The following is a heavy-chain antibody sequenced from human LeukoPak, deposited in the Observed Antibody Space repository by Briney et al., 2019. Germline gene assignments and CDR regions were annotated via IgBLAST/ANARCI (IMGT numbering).Heavy chain of an antibody. J-gene: IGHJ4*02. D-gene: IGHD3-22*01. V-gene: IGHV3-7*01. CDR1: GFTFGSYW. CDR3: ARDIRWDSSDYYYIGFDY. Sequence: GGSLRLSCAASGFTFGSYWMSWVRQAPGKGLEWVANIKQDGSEKYYVDSVKGRFTISRDNAKNSLYLQMNSLRAEDTAVYYCARDIRWDSSDYYYIGFDYWGQGTLVTVSS. CDR2: IKQDGSEK.